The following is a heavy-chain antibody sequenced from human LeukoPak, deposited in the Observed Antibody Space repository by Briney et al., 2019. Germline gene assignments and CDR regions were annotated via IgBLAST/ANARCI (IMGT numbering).Heavy chain of an antibody. V-gene: IGHV3-21*01. CDR1: GFTFSSYS. D-gene: IGHD6-6*01. J-gene: IGHJ3*02. CDR3: ARRSSPSSSAFDI. CDR2: ISSSSYI. Sequence: GGSLRLSCAASGFTFSSYSMNWVRQAPGKGLEWVSSISSSSYIYYADSVKGRFTISRDNAKNSLYLQMNSLRAEDTAVYYCARRSSPSSSAFDIWGQGTMVTVSS.